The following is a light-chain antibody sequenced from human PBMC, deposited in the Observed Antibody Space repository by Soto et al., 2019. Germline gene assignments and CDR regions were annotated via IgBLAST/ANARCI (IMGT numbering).Light chain of an antibody. V-gene: IGLV2-8*01. CDR2: EVT. CDR1: SSDVGGYNY. CDR3: SSYAASNNFYV. J-gene: IGLJ1*01. Sequence: QSVLTQPPSASGSPGQSVTISCTGTSSDVGGYNYVSWYQQHPGKAPKLMIFEVTKRPSGVPDRFSGSKSANTASLTVSGLQAEDEADYNCSSYAASNNFYVFGTGTKVTVL.